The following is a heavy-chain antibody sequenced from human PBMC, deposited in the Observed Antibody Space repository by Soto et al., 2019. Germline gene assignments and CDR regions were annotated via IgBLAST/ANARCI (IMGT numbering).Heavy chain of an antibody. D-gene: IGHD1-26*01. CDR2: INPKTAAT. CDR1: GYSVSDYF. V-gene: IGHV1-2*02. CDR3: ARIKWGLDYYNGMDV. Sequence: QVQLVQSGAEVKKSGASVKVSCKASGYSVSDYFIQWVRQAPGQGLEWVAWINPKTAATNYEKKFQGRVSLTWDRSFSTASMEVTRLRADDPAVYYCARIKWGLDYYNGMDVWGQGTTGIVSS. J-gene: IGHJ6*02.